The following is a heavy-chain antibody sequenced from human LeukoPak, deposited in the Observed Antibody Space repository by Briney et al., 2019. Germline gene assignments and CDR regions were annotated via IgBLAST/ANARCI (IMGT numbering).Heavy chain of an antibody. CDR1: AFTFSSYW. CDR3: ARGSDCSGGSCYSYWYFDL. CDR2: INSDGSST. V-gene: IGHV3-74*01. Sequence: GGSLRLSCAASAFTFSSYWMHWVRQAPGKGLMWVSRINSDGSSTSYADSVKGRFTISRDNAKNTLYLQMNSLRAEDTAMYYCARGSDCSGGSCYSYWYFDLWGRGTLVTVSS. D-gene: IGHD2-15*01. J-gene: IGHJ2*01.